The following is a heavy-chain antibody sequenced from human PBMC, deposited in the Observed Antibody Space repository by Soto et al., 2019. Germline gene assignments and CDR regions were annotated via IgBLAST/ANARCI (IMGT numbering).Heavy chain of an antibody. CDR2: INHSGST. CDR3: ARGRGMRNWNSYYYYYGMDV. V-gene: IGHV4-34*01. J-gene: IGHJ6*02. CDR1: GGSFCGSY. Sequence: SETLSLSCAAYGGSFCGSYWGWIRQPPGKGLEWIGEINHSGSTNYNPSLKSRVTISVDTSKNQFSLKLSSVTAADTAVYYCARGRGMRNWNSYYYYYGMDVWGQGTTVTVSS. D-gene: IGHD1-7*01.